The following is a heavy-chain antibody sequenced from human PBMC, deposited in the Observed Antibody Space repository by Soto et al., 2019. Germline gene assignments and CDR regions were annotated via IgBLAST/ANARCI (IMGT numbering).Heavy chain of an antibody. Sequence: EVQLVESGGDLVQPGRSLRLSCAASGFNFNDYGMHWVRQAPGKGLEWVSSISWNSGSIGYADSVKGRFTISRDNAKNSLYLQMNGLRAEDTALYYCAKDMENGYNPDYYYGMDVWGQGTTVTVSS. CDR2: ISWNSGSI. D-gene: IGHD3-10*01. V-gene: IGHV3-9*01. CDR3: AKDMENGYNPDYYYGMDV. CDR1: GFNFNDYG. J-gene: IGHJ6*02.